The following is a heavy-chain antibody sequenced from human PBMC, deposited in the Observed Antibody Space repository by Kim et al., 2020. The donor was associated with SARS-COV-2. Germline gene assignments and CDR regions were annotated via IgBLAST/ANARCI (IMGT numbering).Heavy chain of an antibody. V-gene: IGHV1-69*01. D-gene: IGHD3-3*01. Sequence: QKFQGRVTITADESTSTAYMELSSLRSEDTAVYYCARVKIWSGYYTSFDYWGQGTLVTVSS. J-gene: IGHJ4*02. CDR3: ARVKIWSGYYTSFDY.